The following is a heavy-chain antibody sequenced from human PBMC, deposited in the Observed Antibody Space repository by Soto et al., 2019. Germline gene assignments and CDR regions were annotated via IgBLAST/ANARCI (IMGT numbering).Heavy chain of an antibody. V-gene: IGHV4-31*03. J-gene: IGHJ4*02. CDR2: IYYSGTT. Sequence: QVQLQESGPGLVKSSQTLYLTCTVSGGSIRSGGYRWSWIRQHPGKGLEWIGFIYYSGTTKYNPSLKSRLSISMDKSNNQFSLELCSVTAADTAVYYCARGDYYDSSGYEFWGQGILVNVSS. D-gene: IGHD3-22*01. CDR1: GGSIRSGGYR. CDR3: ARGDYYDSSGYEF.